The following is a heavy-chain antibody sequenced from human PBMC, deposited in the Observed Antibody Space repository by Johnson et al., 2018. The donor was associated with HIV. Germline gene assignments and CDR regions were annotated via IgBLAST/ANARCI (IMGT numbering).Heavy chain of an antibody. D-gene: IGHD3-16*01. CDR1: GLSVSINY. CDR3: ARGLTGEQVDI. CDR2: IYSGGST. Sequence: VQLVESGGGLIQPGGSLRLSCAVSGLSVSINYITWVRQAPGKGLEWVSVIYSGGSTYYADPVKGRFTISRDNSKNTLYLQMNSLRAEDTAVYYCARGLTGEQVDIWGQGTMVTVSS. V-gene: IGHV3-53*01. J-gene: IGHJ3*02.